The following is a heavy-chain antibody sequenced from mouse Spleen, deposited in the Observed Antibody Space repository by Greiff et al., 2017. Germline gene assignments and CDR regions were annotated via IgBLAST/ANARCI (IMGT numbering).Heavy chain of an antibody. CDR3: ARDGDYGGGYYFDY. D-gene: IGHD2-4*01. CDR1: GFTFSSYA. V-gene: IGHV5-9*04. CDR2: ISSGGGNT. J-gene: IGHJ2*01. Sequence: EVKVVESGGGLVKLGGSLKLSCAASGFTFSSYAMSWVRQTPEKRLEWVATISSGGGNTYYPDSVKGRFTISRDNAKNTLYLQMSSLKSEDTAMYYCARDGDYGGGYYFDYWGQGTTLTVSS.